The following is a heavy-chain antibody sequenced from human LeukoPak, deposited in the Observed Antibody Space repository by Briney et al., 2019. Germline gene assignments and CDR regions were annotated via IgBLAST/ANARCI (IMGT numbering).Heavy chain of an antibody. CDR3: ARREVATGYFDY. Sequence: SETLSLTCAVYGGSFSGFYWSWIRQPPGKGLEWIGEIHHSGSTNYNPSLKSRVTISVDTSKNQFSLKLSSVTAADTAVYYCARREVATGYFDYWGQGTLVTVSS. J-gene: IGHJ4*02. CDR2: IHHSGST. D-gene: IGHD5-12*01. CDR1: GGSFSGFY. V-gene: IGHV4-34*01.